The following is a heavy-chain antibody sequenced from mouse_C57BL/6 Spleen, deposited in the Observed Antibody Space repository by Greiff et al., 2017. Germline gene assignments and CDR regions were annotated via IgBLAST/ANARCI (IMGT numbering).Heavy chain of an antibody. CDR2: IYPGDGDT. D-gene: IGHD2-10*02. Sequence: VQLQQSGPELVKPGASVKISCKASGYAFSSSWMNWVKQRPGKGLEWIGRIYPGDGDTNYNGKFKGKATLTADKSSSTAYMQLSSLTSEDSAVYFCAREGYGNIYALDYWGQGTSVTVSS. V-gene: IGHV1-82*01. CDR1: GYAFSSSW. CDR3: AREGYGNIYALDY. J-gene: IGHJ4*01.